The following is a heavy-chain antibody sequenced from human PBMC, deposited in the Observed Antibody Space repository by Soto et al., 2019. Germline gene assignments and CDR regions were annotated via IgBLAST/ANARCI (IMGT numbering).Heavy chain of an antibody. CDR1: GFTFSSYS. D-gene: IGHD5-12*01. Sequence: GSLRLSCAASGFTFSSYSMNSVRQAPGKGLEWVSSISSSSSYIYYADSVKGRFTISRDNAKNSLYLQMNSLRAEDTAVYYCARDYENDAFDIWGQGTMVTVSS. CDR2: ISSSSSYI. V-gene: IGHV3-21*01. J-gene: IGHJ3*02. CDR3: ARDYENDAFDI.